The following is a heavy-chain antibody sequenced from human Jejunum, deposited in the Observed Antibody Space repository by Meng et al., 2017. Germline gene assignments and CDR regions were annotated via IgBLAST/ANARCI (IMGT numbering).Heavy chain of an antibody. CDR1: GYTFTNYA. CDR3: ARVWGSSGWARLGY. Sequence: ASVKVSCKASGYTFTNYAMNWLRQAPGQGLEWIGWINTNTGIPTYGQGFTGRFVFSLDTSVSTAYLQISSLKAEDTAVYYCARVWGSSGWARLGYWGQGTLVTVSS. CDR2: INTNTGIP. V-gene: IGHV7-4-1*02. J-gene: IGHJ4*02. D-gene: IGHD6-19*01.